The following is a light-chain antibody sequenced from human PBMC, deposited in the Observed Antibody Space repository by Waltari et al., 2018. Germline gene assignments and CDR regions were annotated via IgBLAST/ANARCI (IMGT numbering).Light chain of an antibody. CDR1: QSVSST. V-gene: IGKV3-15*01. Sequence: EIVMTQSPATLSVSPGERATLSCRASQSVSSTLAWYQQKPGQAPRLLLYGASTRATGIPARCSGSGSGTEFTLTISSLQSEDFAVYYCQQYNNWPLYTFGQGTKLEIK. CDR2: GAS. CDR3: QQYNNWPLYT. J-gene: IGKJ2*01.